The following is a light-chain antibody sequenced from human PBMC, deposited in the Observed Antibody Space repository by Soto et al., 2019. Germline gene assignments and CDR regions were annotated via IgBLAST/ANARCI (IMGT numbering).Light chain of an antibody. Sequence: EVVMTQSPGTLSVSPGGRATLSCRASRSLTTNLAWYQKKPGQAPRLLIHDASTRATGIPARFSGSGSGTEFTLTISSLQSEDFAVYYCQQYDDWPRTFGQGTRLETK. J-gene: IGKJ5*01. V-gene: IGKV3-15*01. CDR3: QQYDDWPRT. CDR2: DAS. CDR1: RSLTTN.